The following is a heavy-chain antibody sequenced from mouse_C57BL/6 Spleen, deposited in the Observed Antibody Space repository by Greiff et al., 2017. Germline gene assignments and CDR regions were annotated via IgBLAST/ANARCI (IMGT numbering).Heavy chain of an antibody. CDR1: GFTFSDYG. J-gene: IGHJ3*01. V-gene: IGHV5-17*01. D-gene: IGHD2-4*01. CDR2: ISSGSSTI. CDR3: ARPYDYPWFAY. Sequence: EVHLVESGGGLVKPGGSLKLSCAASGFTFSDYGMHWVRQAPEKGLEWVAYISSGSSTIYYADTVKGRFTISRDNAKNTLFLQMTSLRSEDTAMYYCARPYDYPWFAYWGQGTLVTVSA.